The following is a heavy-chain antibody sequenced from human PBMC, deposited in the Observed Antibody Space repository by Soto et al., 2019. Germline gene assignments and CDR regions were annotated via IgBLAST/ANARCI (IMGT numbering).Heavy chain of an antibody. V-gene: IGHV3-21*01. CDR3: ARSGYGDYYFDY. CDR2: ISSSSSYI. CDR1: GFTFSSYS. J-gene: IGHJ4*02. D-gene: IGHD4-17*01. Sequence: GGSLRLSYAASGFTFSSYSMNWVRQAPGKGLEWVSSISSSSSYIYYADSVKGRFTISRDNAKNSLYLQMNSLRAEDTAVYYCARSGYGDYYFDYWGQGTLVTVSS.